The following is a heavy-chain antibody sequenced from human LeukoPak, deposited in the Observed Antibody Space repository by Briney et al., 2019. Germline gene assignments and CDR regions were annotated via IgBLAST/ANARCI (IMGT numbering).Heavy chain of an antibody. J-gene: IGHJ4*02. CDR3: ARLNSAASFLDY. Sequence: ASVKVSCKASGYIFSNYDITWVRQAPGQGLDWMGWITPYNGNTDYEQKVQGRVTMTADTSTSTAYMELRSLTSDDTAVYYCARLNSAASFLDYWGQGTLVTVSS. CDR1: GYIFSNYD. D-gene: IGHD2-15*01. V-gene: IGHV1-18*01. CDR2: ITPYNGNT.